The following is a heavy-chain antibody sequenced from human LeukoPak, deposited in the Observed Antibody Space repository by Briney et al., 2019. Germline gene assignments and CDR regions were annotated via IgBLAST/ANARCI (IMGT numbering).Heavy chain of an antibody. D-gene: IGHD3-22*01. Sequence: GAPLQLSCKGSGYCFSKYWNGWLRQMRGQPLEWMGIISPGDSETSYTPSFHGQVTFSVDESISTAYLQWSSLKASDTAMYHCARLSSRAYYEGEYWGQGTLVTVSS. CDR3: ARLSSRAYYEGEY. J-gene: IGHJ4*02. CDR2: ISPGDSET. CDR1: GYCFSKYW. V-gene: IGHV5-51*01.